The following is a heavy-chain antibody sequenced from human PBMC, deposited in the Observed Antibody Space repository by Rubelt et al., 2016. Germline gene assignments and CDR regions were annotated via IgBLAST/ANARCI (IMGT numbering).Heavy chain of an antibody. CDR1: GFTFSSYA. V-gene: IGHV3-30*04. J-gene: IGHJ4*02. Sequence: GQLVESGGGLVQPGGSLRLSCAASGFTFSSYAIHWVRQAPGKGLEWVALISYDGSNKYYADSVKGRFTISRDNSKNTLYLQMNSLRAEDTAVYYCATENGDYSFDYWGQGTLVTVSS. CDR2: ISYDGSNK. D-gene: IGHD4-17*01. CDR3: ATENGDYSFDY.